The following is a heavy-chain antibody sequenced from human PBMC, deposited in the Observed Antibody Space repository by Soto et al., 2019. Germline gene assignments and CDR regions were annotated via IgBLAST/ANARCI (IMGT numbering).Heavy chain of an antibody. D-gene: IGHD3-10*01. J-gene: IGHJ6*02. CDR1: GYTFTSYG. CDR3: ARVWRVGDRYSYYYYYYGMDV. V-gene: IGHV1-18*01. Sequence: QVQLVQSGAEVKKPGASVKVSCKASGYTFTSYGISWVRQAPGQGLEWMGWISAYNGNTNYAQKLQGRVTMTTDTSTSTAYMELRTLRSDDTAVYYCARVWRVGDRYSYYYYYYGMDVWGQGTTVTVSS. CDR2: ISAYNGNT.